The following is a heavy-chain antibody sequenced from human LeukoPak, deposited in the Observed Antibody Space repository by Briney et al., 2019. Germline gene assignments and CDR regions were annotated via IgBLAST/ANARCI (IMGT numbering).Heavy chain of an antibody. Sequence: SETLSLTCTVSGDSISNNSYCWGWIRQPAGKGLEWIGRIYTSGSTNYNPSLKSRVTMSVDTSKNQFSLKLSSVTAADTAVYYCAREERITMIVVVISHWGQGTLVTVSS. J-gene: IGHJ4*02. CDR3: AREERITMIVVVISH. CDR1: GDSISNNSYC. CDR2: IYTSGST. D-gene: IGHD3-22*01. V-gene: IGHV4-61*02.